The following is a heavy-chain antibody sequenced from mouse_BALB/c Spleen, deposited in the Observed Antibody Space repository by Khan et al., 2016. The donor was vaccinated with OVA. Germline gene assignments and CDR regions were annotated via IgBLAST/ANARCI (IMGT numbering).Heavy chain of an antibody. Sequence: MQLQESGAELARPGASVKMSCKASGYTFTSYTIHWIKKRPGQGLEWIGYINPSNGYTNYNQKFKDKATLTTDKSSTTAYLQLSSLTSDDSAVYNCVGDGAYHRNDGWFAYWGQGTLVTVSA. CDR2: INPSNGYT. J-gene: IGHJ3*01. D-gene: IGHD2-14*01. V-gene: IGHV1-4*01. CDR3: VGDGAYHRNDGWFAY. CDR1: GYTFTSYT.